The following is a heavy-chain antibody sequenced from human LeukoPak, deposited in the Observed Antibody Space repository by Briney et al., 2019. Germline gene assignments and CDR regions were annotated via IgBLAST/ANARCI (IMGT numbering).Heavy chain of an antibody. V-gene: IGHV1-18*01. CDR3: ARDTGWGYYDSSFDAFDI. J-gene: IGHJ3*02. Sequence: ASVKLSCKAAGYTFTSYGISWVREAPGQGLEWMGWISAYNGNTNYAQKLQGRVTMTTDTSTSTAYMELRSLRSDDKAVYCCARDTGWGYYDSSFDAFDIWGQGTMVTVSS. CDR1: GYTFTSYG. CDR2: ISAYNGNT. D-gene: IGHD3-22*01.